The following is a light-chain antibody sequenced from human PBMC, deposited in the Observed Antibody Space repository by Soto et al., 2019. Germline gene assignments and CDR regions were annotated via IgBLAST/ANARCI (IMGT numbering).Light chain of an antibody. V-gene: IGKV3-20*01. J-gene: IGKJ1*01. CDR2: GAS. CDR1: QGVTTN. Sequence: EIVMTQYPATLSVSPWERATRSFRAGQGVTTNFAWYQQKSGQSPRLLIYGASSRATGIPDRFSGSGSGTDFTLTINRLEPEDSAVYYCQQYGGSPWTFGQGTKVDI. CDR3: QQYGGSPWT.